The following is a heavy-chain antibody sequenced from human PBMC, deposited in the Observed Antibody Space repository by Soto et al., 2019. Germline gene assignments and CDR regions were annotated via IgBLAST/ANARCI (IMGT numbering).Heavy chain of an antibody. CDR3: ARDPLHCSSTSCYSYGMDV. CDR2: SSAYIGNT. D-gene: IGHD2-2*01. J-gene: IGHJ6*02. CDR1: GYTFTSYG. Sequence: QVQLVQSGAEVKKPGASVKVSCKASGYTFTSYGINWVRQAPGQGLEWMVWSSAYIGNTNSAHKFQGRVTMTTDTSTSTAYMELRSLRADDTAVFYCARDPLHCSSTSCYSYGMDVWGQGTTVTVSS. V-gene: IGHV1-18*04.